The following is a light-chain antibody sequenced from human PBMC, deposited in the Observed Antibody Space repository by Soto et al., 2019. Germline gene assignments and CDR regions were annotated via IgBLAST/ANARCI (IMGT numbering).Light chain of an antibody. Sequence: IVMSQSPATLSVYPGERATLSCRASQSVSSNLAWYQQKPGQAPRLLIYGASSRATGIPDRFSGSGSGTDFTLTISRLEPEDFAVYYCQQYGSSQWTFGQGT. CDR3: QQYGSSQWT. CDR2: GAS. J-gene: IGKJ1*01. CDR1: QSVSSN. V-gene: IGKV3-20*01.